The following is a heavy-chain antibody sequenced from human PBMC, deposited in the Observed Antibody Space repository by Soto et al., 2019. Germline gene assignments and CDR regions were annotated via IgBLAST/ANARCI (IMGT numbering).Heavy chain of an antibody. CDR3: ARGSPLDYGSGSYYNPYYYYGMDV. CDR2: IYYSGST. V-gene: IGHV4-31*03. CDR1: GGSISSGGYY. D-gene: IGHD3-10*01. Sequence: SETLSLTCTVSGGSISSGGYYWSWIRQHPGKGLEWIGYIYYSGSTYYNPSLKSRVTISVDTSKNQFSLKLSSVTAADTAVYYCARGSPLDYGSGSYYNPYYYYGMDVWGQGTTVTVSS. J-gene: IGHJ6*02.